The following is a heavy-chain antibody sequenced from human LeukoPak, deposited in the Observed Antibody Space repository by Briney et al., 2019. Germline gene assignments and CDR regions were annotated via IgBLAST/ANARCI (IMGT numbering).Heavy chain of an antibody. D-gene: IGHD6-13*01. CDR2: ISYSGDTI. CDR1: EFPFSDYY. Sequence: TPGGSLRLSCAASEFPFSDYYMSWIRQAPGKGLEWVSYISYSGDTIYYADSVKGRFTVSRDNAKNSLYLQMNSLRAEDTAVYYCARLGIITAAGSNDYWGQGTLVTVSS. J-gene: IGHJ4*02. V-gene: IGHV3-11*01. CDR3: ARLGIITAAGSNDY.